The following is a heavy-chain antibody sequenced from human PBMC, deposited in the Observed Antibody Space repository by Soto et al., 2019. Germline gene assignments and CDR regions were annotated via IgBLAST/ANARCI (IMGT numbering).Heavy chain of an antibody. CDR2: IWYDGSKT. CDR3: ARDPGSTNYYFDY. CDR1: GFTFISYG. J-gene: IGHJ4*02. Sequence: PWGSLRLSCAASGFTFISYGFHFFRQSPVKWLEWVAVIWYDGSKTYYVESVKGRFTISRDNSKNTLYLQLNSLRAEDTAVYRCARDPGSTNYYFDYWGLGTLVTVSS. V-gene: IGHV3-33*01. D-gene: IGHD5-12*01.